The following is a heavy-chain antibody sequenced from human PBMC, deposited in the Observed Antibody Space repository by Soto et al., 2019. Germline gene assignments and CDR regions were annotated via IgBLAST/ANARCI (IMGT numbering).Heavy chain of an antibody. J-gene: IGHJ6*02. D-gene: IGHD3-10*01. CDR2: IWYDGTQK. V-gene: IGHV3-33*06. CDR3: AKDLKVSGSHYGTLNYYYGMDV. CDR1: GFTFNTYS. Sequence: QVQLEESGGGVVQPGRSLRLSCEASGFTFNTYSMHWVRQPPGKGLEWLAAIWYDGTQKYYADSVKGRFIISRDNSKNTLYLQINSLRAEDTAVYYCAKDLKVSGSHYGTLNYYYGMDVWGQGTTVSVSS.